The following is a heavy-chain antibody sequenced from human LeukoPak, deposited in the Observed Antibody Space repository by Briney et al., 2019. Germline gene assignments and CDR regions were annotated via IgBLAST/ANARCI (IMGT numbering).Heavy chain of an antibody. V-gene: IGHV3-23*01. CDR2: IHGSSDTT. CDR3: ARISGSRAWDFDY. CDR1: AFTFSSYA. J-gene: IGHJ4*02. Sequence: GGSLRLSCAASAFTFSSYAMSWVRQAPGKGLEWVSTIHGSSDTTYYADSVKGRFTISRDNSKNTLFLQMYSLRAEDTAVYYCARISGSRAWDFDYWGQGTLVTVSS. D-gene: IGHD1-26*01.